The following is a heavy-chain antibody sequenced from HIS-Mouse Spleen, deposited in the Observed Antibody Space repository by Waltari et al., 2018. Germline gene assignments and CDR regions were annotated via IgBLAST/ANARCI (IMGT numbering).Heavy chain of an antibody. V-gene: IGHV4-39*07. CDR3: AREIPYSSSWYDWYFDL. Sequence: QLQLQESRPGLVKPSETLSLTCTVSGGSSSSSSYYWAWIRQPPGNGLEWIGSIYYSGSTYYIPSLKSRVTISVDTSKNQFSLKLSSVTAADTAVYYCAREIPYSSSWYDWYFDLWGRGTLVTVSS. CDR1: GGSSSSSSYY. J-gene: IGHJ2*01. D-gene: IGHD6-13*01. CDR2: IYYSGST.